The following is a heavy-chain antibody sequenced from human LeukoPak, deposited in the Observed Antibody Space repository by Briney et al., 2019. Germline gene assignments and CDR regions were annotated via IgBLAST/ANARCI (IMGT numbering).Heavy chain of an antibody. CDR1: GGSFSSYY. J-gene: IGHJ6*02. D-gene: IGHD3-3*01. V-gene: IGHV4-59*01. CDR2: IYYSGST. Sequence: SETLSLTCAVYGGSFSSYYWSWIRQPPGKGLEWIGYIYYSGSTNYNPSLKSRVTISVDTSKNQFSLKLSSVTAADTAVYYCARDRGPYYDFWSNYYGMDVWGQGTTVTVSS. CDR3: ARDRGPYYDFWSNYYGMDV.